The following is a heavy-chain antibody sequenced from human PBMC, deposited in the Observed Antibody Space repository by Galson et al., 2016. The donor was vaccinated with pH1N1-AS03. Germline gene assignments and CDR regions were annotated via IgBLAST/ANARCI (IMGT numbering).Heavy chain of an antibody. V-gene: IGHV4-59*01. D-gene: IGHD1-1*01. Sequence: LSLTCTVSGGSITFYYWAWIRQPPSKGLEWIGNIYYTGTTNYNPSLKSRVTMSVDKSRNQFSLKLNSLTAADTAVYYCAAYKYVDTYFDNWGQGTLVTVSS. CDR3: AAYKYVDTYFDN. CDR2: IYYTGTT. J-gene: IGHJ4*02. CDR1: GGSITFYY.